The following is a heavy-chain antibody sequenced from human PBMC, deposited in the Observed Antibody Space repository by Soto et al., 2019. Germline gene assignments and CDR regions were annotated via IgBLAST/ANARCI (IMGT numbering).Heavy chain of an antibody. D-gene: IGHD6-13*01. V-gene: IGHV3-21*01. J-gene: IGHJ6*03. CDR3: ARDAIADQRFHHYYYYMDV. Sequence: GGSLRLSCAASGFTFSSYSMNWVRQAPGKGLEWVSSISSSSSYIYYADSVKGRFTISRDNAKNSLYLQMNSLRAEDTAVYYCARDAIADQRFHHYYYYMDVWGKGTTVTAP. CDR1: GFTFSSYS. CDR2: ISSSSSYI.